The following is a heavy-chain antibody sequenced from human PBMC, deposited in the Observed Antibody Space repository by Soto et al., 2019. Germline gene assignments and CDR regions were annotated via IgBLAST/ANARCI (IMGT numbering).Heavy chain of an antibody. V-gene: IGHV3-53*01. Sequence: GGSLRLSCAASGFTVSSNYMSWVRQAPGKGLEWVSVIYSGGSTYYADSVKGRFTISRDNSKNTLYLQMNSLRAEDTAVYYCERDLGGYVTPSFDYWGQGTLVTVSS. CDR3: ERDLGGYVTPSFDY. J-gene: IGHJ4*02. CDR1: GFTVSSNY. D-gene: IGHD5-12*01. CDR2: IYSGGST.